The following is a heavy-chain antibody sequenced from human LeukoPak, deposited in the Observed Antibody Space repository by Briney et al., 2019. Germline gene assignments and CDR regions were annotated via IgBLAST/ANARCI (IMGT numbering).Heavy chain of an antibody. V-gene: IGHV3-21*01. Sequence: GGSLRLSCAASGFTFSSYSMNWVRQAPGKGLEWVSSISSSSDYIYYADSVKGRFTISRDNAKNSLYLQMNSLRAEDTAVYYCAGVVAATSDLDYYGLDVWAKGPRSPSP. CDR2: ISSSSDYI. J-gene: IGHJ6*02. D-gene: IGHD2-15*01. CDR3: AGVVAATSDLDYYGLDV. CDR1: GFTFSSYS.